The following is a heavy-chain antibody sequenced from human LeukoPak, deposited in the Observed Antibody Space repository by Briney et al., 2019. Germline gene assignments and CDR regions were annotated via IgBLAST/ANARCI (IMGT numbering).Heavy chain of an antibody. V-gene: IGHV3-23*01. J-gene: IGHJ3*02. CDR2: ISATGGTS. Sequence: QPGGSLRLSCASSGFTFSNYAMNWVRQAPGKGLEWVSGISATGGTSYYADSVKGRFTISRDNSKNTLYLQMSSLRAEDTAVYYDAKDMALAPAAQGSDFDIWGQGTMVTVSS. CDR1: GFTFSNYA. D-gene: IGHD2-2*01. CDR3: AKDMALAPAAQGSDFDI.